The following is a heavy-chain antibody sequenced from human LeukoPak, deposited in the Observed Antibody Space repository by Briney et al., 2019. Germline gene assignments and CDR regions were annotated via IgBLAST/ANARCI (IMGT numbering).Heavy chain of an antibody. J-gene: IGHJ4*02. V-gene: IGHV3-64*01. CDR1: GFTFSSYA. CDR2: ISSNGGST. D-gene: IGHD3-9*01. Sequence: GGSLRLSCAASGFTFSSYAMHWVRQAPGKGLEYVSAISSNGGSTYYANSVEGRFTISRDNSKNTLYLQMGSLRAEDMAVYYCARGNNYDILTGFSYWGQGTLVTVSS. CDR3: ARGNNYDILTGFSY.